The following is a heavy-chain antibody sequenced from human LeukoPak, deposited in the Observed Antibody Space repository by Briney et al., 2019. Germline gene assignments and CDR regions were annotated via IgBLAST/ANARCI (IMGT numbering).Heavy chain of an antibody. D-gene: IGHD6-19*01. J-gene: IGHJ4*02. CDR2: INHSGST. Sequence: SETLSLTCAVYGGSFSGYYWSWIRQPPGKGLEWIGEINHSGSTNYNQSLKSRVTISVDTSKNQFSLKLSSVTAADTAVYYCARDIAVAGTHRGTDYWGQGTLVTVSS. CDR1: GGSFSGYY. CDR3: ARDIAVAGTHRGTDY. V-gene: IGHV4-34*01.